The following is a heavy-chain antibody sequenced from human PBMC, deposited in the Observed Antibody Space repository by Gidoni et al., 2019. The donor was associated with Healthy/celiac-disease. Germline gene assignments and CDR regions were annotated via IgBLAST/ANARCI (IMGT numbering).Heavy chain of an antibody. D-gene: IGHD5-18*01. V-gene: IGHV1-69*01. CDR2: IIPIFGTA. CDR1: GGTFSSYA. J-gene: IGHJ4*02. CDR3: ARDPGAAGGYSYGPQGLGFDY. Sequence: QVQLVQSGAEVKKPGSSVKVSCKASGGTFSSYAIRWVRQAPGQGLEWMGGIIPIFGTANYAQKFQGRVTITADESTSTAYMELSSLRSEDTAVYYCARDPGAAGGYSYGPQGLGFDYWGQGTLVTVSS.